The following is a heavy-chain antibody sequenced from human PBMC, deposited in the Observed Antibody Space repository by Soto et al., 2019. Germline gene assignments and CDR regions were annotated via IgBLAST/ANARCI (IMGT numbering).Heavy chain of an antibody. J-gene: IGHJ6*02. Sequence: HPGGSLRLSCAASGFTFSSYAMSWVRQAPGKGLEWVSAISGSGGSTYYADSVKGRFTISRDNSKNTLYLQMNSLRAEDTAVYYCAKGGAHDYGDYALRHGMDVWGQGTTVTVSS. D-gene: IGHD4-17*01. CDR1: GFTFSSYA. CDR2: ISGSGGST. CDR3: AKGGAHDYGDYALRHGMDV. V-gene: IGHV3-23*01.